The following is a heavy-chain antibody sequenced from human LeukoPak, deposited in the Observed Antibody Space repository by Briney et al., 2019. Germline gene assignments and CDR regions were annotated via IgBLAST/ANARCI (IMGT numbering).Heavy chain of an antibody. V-gene: IGHV1-18*01. CDR2: ISAYNGNT. J-gene: IGHJ5*02. D-gene: IGHD2-15*01. Sequence: ASVKVSCKASGYTFTSYGISWVRQAPGQGLEWMGWISAYNGNTNYAQKLQGRVTMTTDKSTSTAYMELSSLRSEDTAVYYCARSGGICSGGSCYQLRWFDPWGQGTLVTVSS. CDR1: GYTFTSYG. CDR3: ARSGGICSGGSCYQLRWFDP.